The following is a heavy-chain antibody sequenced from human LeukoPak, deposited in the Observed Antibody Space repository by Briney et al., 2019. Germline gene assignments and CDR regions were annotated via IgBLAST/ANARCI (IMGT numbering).Heavy chain of an antibody. CDR2: IYYSGST. D-gene: IGHD3-10*01. Sequence: SETLSLTCTVSGGSISSSSYYWGWIRQPPGKGLEWIGSIYYSGSTYYNPSLKSRVTISVDTSKNQFSLKLSSVTAADTAVYYCARDYRVIPYGSGRVDPWGQGTLVTVSS. CDR3: ARDYRVIPYGSGRVDP. CDR1: GGSISSSSYY. V-gene: IGHV4-39*07. J-gene: IGHJ5*02.